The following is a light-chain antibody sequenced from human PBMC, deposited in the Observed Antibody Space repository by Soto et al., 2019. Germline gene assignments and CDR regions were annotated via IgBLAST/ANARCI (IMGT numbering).Light chain of an antibody. CDR2: GAS. CDR1: QSVRSN. V-gene: IGKV3-15*01. J-gene: IGKJ1*01. Sequence: EIVMTQSPATLSVSPGERATLSCRASQSVRSNLAWYQQKPGQAPRLLIYGASTRATNIPARFSGSGSGTEFTLTISGLQSEDFAVYYCQEYNSWPPVTFGQGTKVEIK. CDR3: QEYNSWPPVT.